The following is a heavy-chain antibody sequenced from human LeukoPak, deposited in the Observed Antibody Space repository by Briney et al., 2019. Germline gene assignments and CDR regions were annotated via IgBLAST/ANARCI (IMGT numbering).Heavy chain of an antibody. CDR3: AKALGDRAGFYYFDY. Sequence: GGSLRLSCAASGFTVSSNYMSWVRQAPGKGLEWVSVIYSGGSTYYADSVKGRFTISRDNSKNTLYLQMNSLRAEDTAVYYCAKALGDRAGFYYFDYWGQGTLVTVSS. CDR1: GFTVSSNY. D-gene: IGHD3-16*01. V-gene: IGHV3-66*01. J-gene: IGHJ4*02. CDR2: IYSGGST.